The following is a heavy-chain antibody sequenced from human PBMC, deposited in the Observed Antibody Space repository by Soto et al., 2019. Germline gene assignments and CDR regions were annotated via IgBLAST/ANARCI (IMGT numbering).Heavy chain of an antibody. V-gene: IGHV3-9*01. CDR3: AKSLWGSGVKSPFDY. CDR1: GFTFDDYA. CDR2: ISWNSGSI. D-gene: IGHD3-10*01. Sequence: GGSLRLSCAASGFTFDDYAMHWVRQAPGKGLEWVSGISWNSGSIGYADSVKGRFTISRDNAKNSLYLQMNSLRAEDTALYYCAKSLWGSGVKSPFDYWGQGTLVTVSS. J-gene: IGHJ4*02.